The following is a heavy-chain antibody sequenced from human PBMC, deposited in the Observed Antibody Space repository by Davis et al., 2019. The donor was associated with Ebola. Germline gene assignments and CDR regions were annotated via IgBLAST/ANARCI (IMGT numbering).Heavy chain of an antibody. CDR1: GGSISSSSYY. V-gene: IGHV4-39*07. J-gene: IGHJ5*02. D-gene: IGHD3-3*01. CDR2: IYYSGST. CDR3: ARANTIFGVVIMTWFDP. Sequence: SETLSLTCTVSGGSISSSSYYWGWIRQPPGKGLEWIGSIYYSGSTYYNPSLKSRVTISVDTSKNQFSLKLSSVTAADTAVYYCARANTIFGVVIMTWFDPWGQGTLVTVSS.